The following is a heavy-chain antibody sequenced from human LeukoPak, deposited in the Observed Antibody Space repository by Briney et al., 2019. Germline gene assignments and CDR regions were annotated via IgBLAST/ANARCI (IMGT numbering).Heavy chain of an antibody. CDR2: IKQDGSEK. CDR3: AKPMYDFWSGYYRGAFDV. CDR1: GFTFGSYW. Sequence: PGGSLRLSCAASGFTFGSYWMSWVRQAPGKGLEWVANIKQDGSEKYYVDSVKGRFTISRDNAKNSLYLQMNSLRAGDTAVYYCAKPMYDFWSGYYRGAFDVWGQGTMVTVSS. J-gene: IGHJ3*01. D-gene: IGHD3-3*01. V-gene: IGHV3-7*01.